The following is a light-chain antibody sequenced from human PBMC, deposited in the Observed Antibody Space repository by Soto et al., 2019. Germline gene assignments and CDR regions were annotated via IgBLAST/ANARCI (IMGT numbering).Light chain of an antibody. V-gene: IGLV2-23*01. CDR2: EGS. CDR1: SSDIGNYNL. CDR3: CSFAGSSPS. Sequence: QSALTQPASVSGSPGQSITISCTGTSSDIGNYNLVSWYQQHPGKAPKLMIYEGSKRPSGVSNRFSASKSGNTASLTISGLQAEDEADYYCCSFAGSSPSFGGGTKVSVL. J-gene: IGLJ2*01.